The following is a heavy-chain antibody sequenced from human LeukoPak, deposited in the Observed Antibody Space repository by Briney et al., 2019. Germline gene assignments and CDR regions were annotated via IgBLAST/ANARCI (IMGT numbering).Heavy chain of an antibody. CDR2: IYYSGST. V-gene: IGHV4-59*01. CDR1: GGSISSYY. CDR3: TGESGNWFDP. J-gene: IGHJ5*02. Sequence: SETLSLTCTVSGGSISSYYWSWIRQPPGKGLEWIGYIYYSGSTNYNPSLKSRVTISVDTPKNQFSLKLSSVTAADTAVYFCTGESGNWFDPWGQGTLVTVSS. D-gene: IGHD3-10*01.